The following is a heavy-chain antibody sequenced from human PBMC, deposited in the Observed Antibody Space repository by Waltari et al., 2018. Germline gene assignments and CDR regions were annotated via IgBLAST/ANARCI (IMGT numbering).Heavy chain of an antibody. V-gene: IGHV4-34*01. CDR2: MNQRGSG. CDR3: ARAPSFHYGVFSVPLTLDY. CDR1: GESFSDHC. J-gene: IGHJ3*01. D-gene: IGHD4-17*01. Sequence: QVQLNQWGAGVLKPSETLSLTCAVYGESFSDHCWTWIRQPPGKGLEWIGQMNQRGSGTYNPSLKNRVTISVDTSMNQFSLMMTSLTAADTAVYYCARAPSFHYGVFSVPLTLDYWSQGTMVFVSS.